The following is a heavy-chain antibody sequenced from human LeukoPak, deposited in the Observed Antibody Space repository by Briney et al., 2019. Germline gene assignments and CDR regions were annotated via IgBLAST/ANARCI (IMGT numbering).Heavy chain of an antibody. V-gene: IGHV3-74*01. Sequence: GGSLRLSCAASGFTFSSYWMLWVRQAPGKGLVWVSWIKSDGSSTSYADAVKGRFTISRDNAKNTLYLQMNSLRAEDTAVYYCARGGRGYYGSGSYYRYYYYYYGMDVWGQGTTVTVSS. D-gene: IGHD3-10*01. CDR1: GFTFSSYW. J-gene: IGHJ6*02. CDR2: IKSDGSST. CDR3: ARGGRGYYGSGSYYRYYYYYYGMDV.